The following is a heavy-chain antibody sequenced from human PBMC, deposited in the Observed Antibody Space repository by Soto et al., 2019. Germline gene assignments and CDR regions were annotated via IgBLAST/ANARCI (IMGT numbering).Heavy chain of an antibody. CDR3: AKKVNSGSGSQFFDY. CDR2: FRSGGDDDTT. J-gene: IGHJ4*02. Sequence: EVQLLESGGGLVQPGGSLRLSCAASGFTFSSYSMSWVRQAPGKGLEWVSGFRSGGDDDTTYYADSVSGRFTISRDNSKNTLFLQMNSLRAEDTAIYYCAKKVNSGSGSQFFDYWGQGTLVTVSS. D-gene: IGHD3-10*01. CDR1: GFTFSSYS. V-gene: IGHV3-23*01.